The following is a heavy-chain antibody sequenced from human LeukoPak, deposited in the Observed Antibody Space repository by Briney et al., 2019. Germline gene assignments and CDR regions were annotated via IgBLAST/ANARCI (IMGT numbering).Heavy chain of an antibody. D-gene: IGHD3-9*01. CDR3: ARGESHYDISTGYYTVPLLDY. Sequence: PGGSLRLSCAASGFTISDYYMSWIRQAPGKGLEWVSYISSSGSTIYYADSVKGRFTISRDNAKNSLYLQMNSLRAEDTAVYYCARGESHYDISTGYYTVPLLDYWGQGTLVTVSS. J-gene: IGHJ4*02. CDR1: GFTISDYY. V-gene: IGHV3-11*01. CDR2: ISSSGSTI.